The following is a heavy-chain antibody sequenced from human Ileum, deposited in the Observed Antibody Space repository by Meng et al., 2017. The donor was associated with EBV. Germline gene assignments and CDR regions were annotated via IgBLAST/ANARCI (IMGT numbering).Heavy chain of an antibody. CDR2: IYYSGNA. CDR3: ARTRGSAGAGADP. Sequence: QVQLEESGPGLVKPSETLSRTCTVSGGSLRGYYWSWIRQPPGKGLEWIGYIYYSGNANYNPSLKSRLRLSVDTSKNQFSLNLDSVTAADTAVYYCARTRGSAGAGADPWGQGTLVTVSS. D-gene: IGHD6-19*01. J-gene: IGHJ5*02. V-gene: IGHV4-59*01. CDR1: GGSLRGYY.